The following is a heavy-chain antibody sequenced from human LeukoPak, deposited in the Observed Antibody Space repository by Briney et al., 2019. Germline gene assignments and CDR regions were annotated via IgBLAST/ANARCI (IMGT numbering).Heavy chain of an antibody. Sequence: SETLSLTCAVYGGSFSGYYWSWIRQPPGKGLEWIGEINPSGSTNYNPSLNSRLTMSVDTSKNQFSLKLSSVTAADTAVYYCARENGLWGRGTLVTVSS. D-gene: IGHD2-8*01. J-gene: IGHJ2*01. CDR3: ARENGL. CDR1: GGSFSGYY. CDR2: INPSGST. V-gene: IGHV4-34*01.